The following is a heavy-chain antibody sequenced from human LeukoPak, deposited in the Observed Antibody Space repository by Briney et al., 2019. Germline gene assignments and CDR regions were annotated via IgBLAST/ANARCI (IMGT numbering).Heavy chain of an antibody. CDR3: AAPNGTDAFDI. CDR2: IYYSGST. Sequence: SETLSLTCTVSGGSISSYYWSWIRQPPGKGLEWIGYIYYSGSTKYNPSLKSRVTISVDTSKNQFSLKLSSVTAADTAVYYCAAPNGTDAFDIWGQGTMVTVSS. CDR1: GGSISSYY. J-gene: IGHJ3*02. D-gene: IGHD1-14*01. V-gene: IGHV4-59*08.